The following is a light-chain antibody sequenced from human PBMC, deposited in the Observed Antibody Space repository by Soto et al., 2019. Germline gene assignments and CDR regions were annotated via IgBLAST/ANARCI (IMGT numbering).Light chain of an antibody. CDR3: TSYTSSSTWV. Sequence: QSALTQPASLSGSPGQSITISCTGTSSDVGGYDYVSWYQQYPGKAPKLIIYEVSNRPSGVSNRFSGSKSGNTASLTISGLQAEDEADYYCTSYTSSSTWVFGGGTKLTVL. V-gene: IGLV2-14*01. J-gene: IGLJ3*02. CDR2: EVS. CDR1: SSDVGGYDY.